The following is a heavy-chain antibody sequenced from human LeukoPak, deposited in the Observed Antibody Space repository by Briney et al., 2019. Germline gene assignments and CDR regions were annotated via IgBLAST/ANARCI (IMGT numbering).Heavy chain of an antibody. CDR2: IKQDGSEK. Sequence: GGSLRLSCAASGFTFSSYWVSWVRQAPGKGLEWVANIKQDGSEKYYVDPVKGRFTISRDNAKNSLYLQMNSLRAEDTAVYYCARDGGGIAVAPNWFDPWGQGTLVTVSS. CDR3: ARDGGGIAVAPNWFDP. CDR1: GFTFSSYW. D-gene: IGHD6-19*01. V-gene: IGHV3-7*01. J-gene: IGHJ5*02.